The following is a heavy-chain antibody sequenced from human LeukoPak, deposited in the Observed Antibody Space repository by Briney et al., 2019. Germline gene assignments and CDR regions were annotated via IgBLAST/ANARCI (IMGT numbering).Heavy chain of an antibody. V-gene: IGHV4-61*02. CDR1: GGSISSGSYY. J-gene: IGHJ3*02. Sequence: PSETLSLTCTVSGGSISSGSYYWSWIRQPAGKGLEWIGRIYTSGSTNYNPSLKSRVTISVDTSKNQFSLKLSSVTAADTAVYYCARGGRSITIFGVVIRTYAFDIWGQGTMVTVSS. CDR2: IYTSGST. D-gene: IGHD3-3*01. CDR3: ARGGRSITIFGVVIRTYAFDI.